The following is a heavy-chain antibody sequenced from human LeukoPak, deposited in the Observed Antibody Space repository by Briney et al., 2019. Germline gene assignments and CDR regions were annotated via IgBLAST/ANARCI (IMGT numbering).Heavy chain of an antibody. D-gene: IGHD1-26*01. V-gene: IGHV3-11*04. CDR1: GFSFSNYF. CDR3: AREASGSYHVFDS. CDR2: ITNSGRST. J-gene: IGHJ4*02. Sequence: GGSLRLSCEASGFSFSNYFMSWIRQAPGKGLEWVSYITNSGRSTNHADAVKGRFTISRDNAKKSVYLDMTDLRVEDTAVYYCAREASGSYHVFDSWGQGTLVTVSS.